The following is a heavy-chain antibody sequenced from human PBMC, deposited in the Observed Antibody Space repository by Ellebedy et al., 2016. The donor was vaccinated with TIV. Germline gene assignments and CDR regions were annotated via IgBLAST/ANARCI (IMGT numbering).Heavy chain of an antibody. Sequence: GESLKISCAASGFTFSGYEMNWVRQAPGKGLEWVSYISSGGSTIYYADSVMGRFTISRDNAKNSLYLQMNSLKTEDTAVYYCARGGRYFGWDYWGQGTLVTVSS. CDR1: GFTFSGYE. V-gene: IGHV3-48*03. CDR3: ARGGRYFGWDY. D-gene: IGHD3-9*01. CDR2: ISSGGSTI. J-gene: IGHJ4*02.